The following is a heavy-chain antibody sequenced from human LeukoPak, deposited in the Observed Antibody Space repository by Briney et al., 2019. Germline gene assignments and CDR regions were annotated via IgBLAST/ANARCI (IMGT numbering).Heavy chain of an antibody. Sequence: SETLSLTCTVSGGSISSSSYYWGWIRQPPGKGLEWIGSIYYSGSTYYNPSLKSRVTISVDTSKNQFSLKVRSVTAADTAVYFCARGRITMIRGVTIRKGPPEDNYYMDVWGKGTAVTVSS. V-gene: IGHV4-39*07. CDR3: ARGRITMIRGVTIRKGPPEDNYYMDV. CDR1: GGSISSSSYY. J-gene: IGHJ6*03. CDR2: IYYSGST. D-gene: IGHD3-10*01.